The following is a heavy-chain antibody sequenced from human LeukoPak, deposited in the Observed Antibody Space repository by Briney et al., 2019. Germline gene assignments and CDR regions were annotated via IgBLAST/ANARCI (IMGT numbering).Heavy chain of an antibody. CDR1: GFTFSSYS. CDR3: ARNLQNPATLDAFDI. Sequence: GGSLRLSCAASGFTFSSYSMNWVRQAPGKGLEWVSSISSSSSYIYYADSAKGRFTISRDNAKNSLYLQVNSLRAEDTAVYYCARNLQNPATLDAFDIWGQGTMVTVSS. V-gene: IGHV3-21*01. D-gene: IGHD4-11*01. J-gene: IGHJ3*02. CDR2: ISSSSSYI.